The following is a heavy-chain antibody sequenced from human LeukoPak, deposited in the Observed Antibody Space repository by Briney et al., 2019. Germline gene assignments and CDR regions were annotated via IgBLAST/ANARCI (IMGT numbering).Heavy chain of an antibody. J-gene: IGHJ3*02. CDR2: NSGSGGST. Sequence: PGGSLRLSCAASEFTFSSYAMSWVRQAPGKGLEWVSVNSGSGGSTYYAGSVKGRFTISRDNSKNTLDLQMHSLSADDTAVYYCAKGREAGYYDSSGFYSNDAFDIWGQGTMVTVSS. CDR1: EFTFSSYA. D-gene: IGHD3-22*01. CDR3: AKGREAGYYDSSGFYSNDAFDI. V-gene: IGHV3-23*01.